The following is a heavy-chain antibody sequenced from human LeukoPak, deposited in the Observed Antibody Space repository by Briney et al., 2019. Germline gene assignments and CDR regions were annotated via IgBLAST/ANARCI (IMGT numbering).Heavy chain of an antibody. CDR3: AKAQVVVAATPYWFDP. Sequence: PGGSLRLSCAASGFTFSSYAMSWVRQAPGKGLEWVSAISGSGGSTYYADSVKGRFTISRDNFKNTLYLQMNSLRAEDTAVYYCAKAQVVVAATPYWFDPWGQGTLVTVSS. J-gene: IGHJ5*02. D-gene: IGHD2-15*01. V-gene: IGHV3-23*01. CDR2: ISGSGGST. CDR1: GFTFSSYA.